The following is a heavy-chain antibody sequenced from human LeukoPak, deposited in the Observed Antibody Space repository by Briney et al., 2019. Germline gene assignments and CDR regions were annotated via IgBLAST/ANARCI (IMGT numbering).Heavy chain of an antibody. CDR3: ARYRVITNDYFDS. D-gene: IGHD3-16*01. CDR1: GFTFGDYY. V-gene: IGHV3-11*01. CDR2: ISNSGNTI. Sequence: GGSLRLSCAASGFTFGDYYMTWIRQAPGKGVEWVSYISNSGNTIKEAASVKGRFTISRDNAQNSLFLQMKSLRAEDTAVYYCARYRVITNDYFDSWGQGTLVTVSS. J-gene: IGHJ4*02.